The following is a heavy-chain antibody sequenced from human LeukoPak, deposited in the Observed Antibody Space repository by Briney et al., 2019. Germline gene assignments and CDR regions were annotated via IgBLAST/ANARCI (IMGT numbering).Heavy chain of an antibody. J-gene: IGHJ4*02. D-gene: IGHD6-13*01. CDR2: TYYRSKWYY. V-gene: IGHV6-1*01. CDR3: AREAAGFTA. CDR1: GDSVSRNSAA. Sequence: SQTLSLTCAISGDSVSRNSAAWNWIRQSPSRGLEWLGRTYYRSKWYYDYAVSVKSRIIINPDTSKNQFSLQLDSVTPEDTAVFFRAREAAGFTAWGQGTLVTASS.